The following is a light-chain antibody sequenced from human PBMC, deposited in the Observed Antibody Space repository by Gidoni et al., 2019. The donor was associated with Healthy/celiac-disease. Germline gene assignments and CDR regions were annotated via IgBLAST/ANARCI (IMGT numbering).Light chain of an antibody. Sequence: EIVLTQPPASLSVSPGERATLTCRASLCVSSNLAWYQQKPGQAPRLLIYGASTRATGTPARCSGSGSGTEVTLTISSLQSEDFAVYYCQQYNNWHPYTFGQGTKLEIK. J-gene: IGKJ2*01. V-gene: IGKV3-15*01. CDR2: GAS. CDR1: LCVSSN. CDR3: QQYNNWHPYT.